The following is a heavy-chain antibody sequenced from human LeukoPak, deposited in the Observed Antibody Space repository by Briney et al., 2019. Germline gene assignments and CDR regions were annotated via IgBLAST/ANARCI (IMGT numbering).Heavy chain of an antibody. J-gene: IGHJ4*02. CDR3: ARCSLSGYDFWSGYYLDY. D-gene: IGHD3-3*01. CDR1: GGTFSSYV. V-gene: IGHV1-69*13. CDR2: IIPIFGTA. Sequence: SVKVSCKASGGTFSSYVISWVRQAPGQGLEWMGGIIPIFGTANYAQKFQGRVTITADESTSTAYMELSSLRSEDTAVYYCARCSLSGYDFWSGYYLDYWGQGTLVTVSS.